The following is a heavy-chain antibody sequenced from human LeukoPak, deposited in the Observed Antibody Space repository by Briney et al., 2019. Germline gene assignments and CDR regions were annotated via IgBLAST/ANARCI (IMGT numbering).Heavy chain of an antibody. Sequence: SETLSLTCTVSGGSISSYYWGWIRQPPGKGLEWIGYIYYSGSTNYNPSLKSRVTISVDTSKNQFSLKLSSVTAADTAVYYCARFPFYYDDSSGYYPSPHAFDIWGQGTMVTVSS. CDR1: GGSISSYY. CDR3: ARFPFYYDDSSGYYPSPHAFDI. CDR2: IYYSGST. V-gene: IGHV4-59*01. D-gene: IGHD3-22*01. J-gene: IGHJ3*02.